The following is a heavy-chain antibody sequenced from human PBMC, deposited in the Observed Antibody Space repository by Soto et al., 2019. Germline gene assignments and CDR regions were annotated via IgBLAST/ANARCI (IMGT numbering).Heavy chain of an antibody. J-gene: IGHJ6*02. CDR1: GYSFTNYW. Sequence: PGESLMISCQGSGYSFTNYWIGWVRQMPGKGLEWMGIIYVDDSDTRYSPSFQGQVLISADKSISTAYLQWGSLKASDTAIYYCARSSGHFLAYGMDVWGQRTTVTVSS. D-gene: IGHD3-3*01. V-gene: IGHV5-51*01. CDR2: IYVDDSDT. CDR3: ARSSGHFLAYGMDV.